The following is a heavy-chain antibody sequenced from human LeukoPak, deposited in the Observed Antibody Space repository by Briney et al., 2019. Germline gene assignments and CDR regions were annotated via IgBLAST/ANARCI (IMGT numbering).Heavy chain of an antibody. CDR2: ISGGGSST. Sequence: GGSLRLSCAASGFTFSSSWMYWVRQAPGKGPVWVSRISGGGSSTTCADSVKGRFTISRDNAKDTLYLQMNSRRANDTAVYYCARVTWQSRSIDYWGQGSLVTVSS. D-gene: IGHD6-6*01. V-gene: IGHV3-74*03. CDR3: ARVTWQSRSIDY. CDR1: GFTFSSSW. J-gene: IGHJ4*02.